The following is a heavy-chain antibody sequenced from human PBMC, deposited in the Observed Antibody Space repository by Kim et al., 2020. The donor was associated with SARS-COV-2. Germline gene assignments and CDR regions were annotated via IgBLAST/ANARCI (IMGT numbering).Heavy chain of an antibody. Sequence: GGSLRLSCAASGFTFSSYSMNWVRQAPGKGLEWVSSTSSSSSYIYYADSVKGRFTISRDNAKNSLYLQMNSLRAEDTAVYYCARADYHRALVEWFSSYYYMDVWGKGTTVTVSS. D-gene: IGHD3-3*01. V-gene: IGHV3-21*01. J-gene: IGHJ6*03. CDR2: TSSSSSYI. CDR3: ARADYHRALVEWFSSYYYMDV. CDR1: GFTFSSYS.